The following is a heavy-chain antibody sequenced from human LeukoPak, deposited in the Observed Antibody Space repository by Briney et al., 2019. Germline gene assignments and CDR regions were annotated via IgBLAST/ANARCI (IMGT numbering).Heavy chain of an antibody. CDR1: GGTFSSYA. J-gene: IGHJ5*02. V-gene: IGHV1-2*02. Sequence: ATVKVSCKASGGTFSSYAISWVRQAPGQGLEWMGWINPNSGGTNYAQKFQGRVTMTRDTSISTAYMELSRLRSDDTAVYYCARGYCSSTSCYKGHNWFDPWGQGTLVTVSS. CDR3: ARGYCSSTSCYKGHNWFDP. CDR2: INPNSGGT. D-gene: IGHD2-2*02.